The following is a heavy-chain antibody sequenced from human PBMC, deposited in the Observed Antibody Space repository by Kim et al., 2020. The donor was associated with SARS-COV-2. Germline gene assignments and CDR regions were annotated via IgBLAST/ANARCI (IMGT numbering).Heavy chain of an antibody. V-gene: IGHV1-69*13. J-gene: IGHJ6*02. CDR2: IIPIFGTA. CDR1: GGTFSSYA. Sequence: SVKVSCKASGGTFSSYAISWVRQAPRQGLEWMGGIIPIFGTANYAQKFQGRVTITADESTSTAYMELSSLRSEDTAVYYCARDPAAEIVVVPGTNYYYGMDVWGQGTTVTVSS. D-gene: IGHD2-2*01. CDR3: ARDPAAEIVVVPGTNYYYGMDV.